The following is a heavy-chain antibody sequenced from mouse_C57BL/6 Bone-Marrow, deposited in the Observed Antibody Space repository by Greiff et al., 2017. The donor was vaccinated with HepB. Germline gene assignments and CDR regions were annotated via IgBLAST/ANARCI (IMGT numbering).Heavy chain of an antibody. CDR1: GFTFSSFG. J-gene: IGHJ1*01. CDR2: VSSGSSTI. V-gene: IGHV5-17*02. Sequence: EVQLVESGGGLVQPGGSRKLSCAASGFTFSSFGMHWVRQAPEKGLEWVAYVSSGSSTIYYADTVKGRFTISRDNPKNTPFLQMTSLRSEDTAMYYCATMITTWYFDVWGAGTTVTVSS. CDR3: ATMITTWYFDV. D-gene: IGHD2-4*01.